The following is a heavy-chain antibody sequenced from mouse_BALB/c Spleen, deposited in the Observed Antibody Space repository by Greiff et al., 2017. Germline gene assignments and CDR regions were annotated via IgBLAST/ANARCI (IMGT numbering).Heavy chain of an antibody. Sequence: EVQGVESGGGLVQPGGSRKLSCAASGFTFSSFGMHWVRQAPEKGLEWVAYISSGGSYTYYPDTVTGRFTISRDNAKNTLYLEMSSLRSEDTAMYYCARDPNGYYGDYYAMDYWGQGTSVTVSS. V-gene: IGHV5-9-4*01. D-gene: IGHD2-3*01. CDR3: ARDPNGYYGDYYAMDY. J-gene: IGHJ4*01. CDR1: GFTFSSFG. CDR2: ISSGGSYT.